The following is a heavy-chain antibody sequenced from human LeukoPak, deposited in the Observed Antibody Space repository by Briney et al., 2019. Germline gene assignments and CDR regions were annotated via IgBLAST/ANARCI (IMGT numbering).Heavy chain of an antibody. V-gene: IGHV4-39*01. CDR3: ARQGCSSTSCYSDY. CDR1: GGSISSSSYY. J-gene: IGHJ4*02. Sequence: SETLSLTCTVSGGSISSSSYYWGWIRQPPGKGLEWIGSIYYSGSTYYNPSLKSRVTISVDTSKNQFSLKVSSVTAADTALYYCARQGCSSTSCYSDYWGQGTLVTVSS. D-gene: IGHD2-2*01. CDR2: IYYSGST.